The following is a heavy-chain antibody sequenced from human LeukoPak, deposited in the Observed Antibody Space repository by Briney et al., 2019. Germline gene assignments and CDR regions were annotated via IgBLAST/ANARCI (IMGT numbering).Heavy chain of an antibody. CDR2: IKSRTDGGTT. Sequence: GWSLRLSCAASGFTFSNAWMSWVRQAPGKGLEGVGRIKSRTDGGTTDYAAPVKGKFTISSDDSKNTLYLQMNSLNTEDTAVYYCTTPYYYGSGTITPIYYFDYWGQGTLVTVSS. CDR3: TTPYYYGSGTITPIYYFDY. D-gene: IGHD3-10*01. J-gene: IGHJ4*02. V-gene: IGHV3-15*01. CDR1: GFTFSNAW.